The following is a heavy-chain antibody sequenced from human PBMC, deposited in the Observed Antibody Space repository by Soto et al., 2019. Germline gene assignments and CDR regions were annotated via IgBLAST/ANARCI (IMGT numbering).Heavy chain of an antibody. V-gene: IGHV1-46*03. D-gene: IGHD4-4*01. CDR2: INPSGGST. CDR1: GYTITSDY. J-gene: IGHJ4*02. Sequence: ASVKVSCQASGYTITSDYMKWLRQAPGQGLEWMGIINPSGGSTSYAQKFQGRVTMTGDTSTSTVYMELSSLRSDDTAVYYCARSVTADYWGQGTLVTVSS. CDR3: ARSVTADY.